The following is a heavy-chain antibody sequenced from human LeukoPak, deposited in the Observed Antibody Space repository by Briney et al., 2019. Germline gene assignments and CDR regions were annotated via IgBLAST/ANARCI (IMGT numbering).Heavy chain of an antibody. Sequence: GGSLRLSCAASGFTVSSNYMSWVRQAPGKGLEWVSVIYSGSGGTTYYADSVKGRFTISRDNSKNTLYLQMNSLRAEDTAAYYCARVPYSYGYGGAYWFDPWGQGTLVTVSS. CDR2: IYSGSGGTT. J-gene: IGHJ5*02. CDR3: ARVPYSYGYGGAYWFDP. V-gene: IGHV3-53*01. CDR1: GFTVSSNY. D-gene: IGHD5-18*01.